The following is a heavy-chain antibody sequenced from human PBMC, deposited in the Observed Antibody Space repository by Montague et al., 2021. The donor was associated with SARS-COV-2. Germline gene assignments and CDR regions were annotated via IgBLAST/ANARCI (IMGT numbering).Heavy chain of an antibody. D-gene: IGHD1-14*01. CDR3: ARDQNHGMDV. V-gene: IGHV3-23*01. CDR1: GFTFSSHG. Sequence: SLRLSCAASGFTFSSHGMYWVRQPPGKGLEWVSEIHGRGDGTYYXDSVKGRFTISRDNSKNTLYLQMNSLSVEDTAVYYCARDQNHGMDVWGQGTTVIVSS. CDR2: IHGRGDGT. J-gene: IGHJ6*02.